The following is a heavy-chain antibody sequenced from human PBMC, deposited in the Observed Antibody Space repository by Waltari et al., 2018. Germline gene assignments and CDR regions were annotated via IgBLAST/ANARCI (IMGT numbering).Heavy chain of an antibody. D-gene: IGHD6-13*01. CDR2: NNPTSGGK. J-gene: IGHJ4*02. CDR1: GYTFTGYY. CDR3: ARGGGWYSSSWYPIDY. V-gene: IGHV1-2*06. Sequence: QVQLVQSGAEVKKPGASVKVSCKASGYTFTGYYMHWVRQAPGQGLEWMERNNPTSGGKNYDPKCQCRVPIPADTSTDTAYMELSSLRSEDTAVYYCARGGGWYSSSWYPIDYWGQGTLVTVSS.